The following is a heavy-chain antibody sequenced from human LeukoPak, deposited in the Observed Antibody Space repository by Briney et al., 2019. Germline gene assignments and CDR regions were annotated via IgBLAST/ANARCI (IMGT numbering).Heavy chain of an antibody. CDR2: IYSGGTT. V-gene: IGHV3-53*01. CDR3: ARGQRYSTSPFDY. D-gene: IGHD3-16*02. Sequence: GGSLRLSCAASGFTVSSKSMSWVRQAPGKGLEWVSVIYSGGTTYNADSVKGRFTISRDTSKNTLYLQMSSLRAEDTAVYYCARGQRYSTSPFDYWGQGTLVTVSS. J-gene: IGHJ4*02. CDR1: GFTVSSKS.